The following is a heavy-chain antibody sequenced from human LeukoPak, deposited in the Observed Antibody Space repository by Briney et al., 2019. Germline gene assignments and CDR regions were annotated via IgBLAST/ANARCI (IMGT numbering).Heavy chain of an antibody. CDR1: GYTFTSYG. J-gene: IGHJ5*02. V-gene: IGHV1-18*01. CDR3: ARVSRLGIFGVVIPRPYNWFDP. Sequence: GASVKVSCKASGYTFTSYGISWVRQAPGQGLEWMGWISAYNGNTNYAQKLQGRVTMTTDTSTSTAYMELRSLKSDDTAVYYCARVSRLGIFGVVIPRPYNWFDPWGQGTLVTVSS. D-gene: IGHD3-3*01. CDR2: ISAYNGNT.